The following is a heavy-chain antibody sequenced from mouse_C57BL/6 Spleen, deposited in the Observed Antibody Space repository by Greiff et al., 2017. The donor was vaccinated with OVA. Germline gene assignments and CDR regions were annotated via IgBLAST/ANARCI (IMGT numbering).Heavy chain of an antibody. CDR1: GYTFTGYW. Sequence: VKLMESGAELMKPGASVKLSCKATGYTFTGYWIEWVKQRPGHGLEWIGEILPGSGSTNYNEKFKGKATFTADTSSNTAYMQLSSLTTEDSAIDYCARYSTTVVGGGFAYWGQGTLVTVSA. CDR3: ARYSTTVVGGGFAY. D-gene: IGHD1-1*01. CDR2: ILPGSGST. J-gene: IGHJ3*01. V-gene: IGHV1-9*01.